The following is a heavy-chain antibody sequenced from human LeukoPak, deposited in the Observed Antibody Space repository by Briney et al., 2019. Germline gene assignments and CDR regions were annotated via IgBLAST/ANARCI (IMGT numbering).Heavy chain of an antibody. CDR3: ARGKYPGDY. Sequence: GGSLRLSCAASEFTVSNNYITWVRQSPGKGLEWVSVIYSGGSTYYADSVKGRFIISRDNSKNTVYLQMNSLRPEDTAVYHCARGKYPGDYWGQGTLVTVSS. J-gene: IGHJ4*02. CDR2: IYSGGST. CDR1: EFTVSNNY. D-gene: IGHD2-2*02. V-gene: IGHV3-66*02.